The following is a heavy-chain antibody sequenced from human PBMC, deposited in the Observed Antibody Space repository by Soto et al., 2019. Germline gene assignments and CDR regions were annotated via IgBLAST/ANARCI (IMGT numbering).Heavy chain of an antibody. CDR2: MSPKSGDT. Sequence: QVQLMQSGAEVKKPGASVKVSCKGSGYTFTSNDINWVRQATGQGFEWMGWMSPKSGDTGYAQKFQGRVTMTRDTSISTAYMELTSLRSEDTAVYYCAGGPPNWGFDFWGQGTLVTVSS. CDR1: GYTFTSND. D-gene: IGHD7-27*01. J-gene: IGHJ4*02. V-gene: IGHV1-8*01. CDR3: AGGPPNWGFDF.